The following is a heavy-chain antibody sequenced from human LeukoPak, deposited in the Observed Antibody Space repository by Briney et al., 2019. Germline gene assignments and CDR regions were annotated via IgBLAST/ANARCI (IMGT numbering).Heavy chain of an antibody. V-gene: IGHV3-23*01. CDR1: GFTFSDYA. J-gene: IGHJ3*02. D-gene: IGHD5-24*01. Sequence: GGSLRLSCAASGFTFSDYAMSWVRQAPGKGLEWVSAIGGGGSDTYYADSVKGRFTISRDNAKNSLYLQMNSLRAEDTAVYYCARGWLQTNTFDIWGQGTMVTVSS. CDR2: IGGGGSDT. CDR3: ARGWLQTNTFDI.